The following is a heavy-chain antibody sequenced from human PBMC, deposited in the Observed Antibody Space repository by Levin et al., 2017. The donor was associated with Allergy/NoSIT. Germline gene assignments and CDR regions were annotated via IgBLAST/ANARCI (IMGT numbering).Heavy chain of an antibody. CDR3: AREDGSTFDF. CDR2: IYYSGST. CDR1: GGSISGGGYH. Sequence: NTSETLSLTCTVSGGSISGGGYHWTWIRQHPETGLEWIGYIYYSGSTFYNPSLKSRLMISVDTSKNQFSLNVSSVTAADTAVYYCAREDGSTFDFWGQGALVTVAS. D-gene: IGHD2-2*03. J-gene: IGHJ4*02. V-gene: IGHV4-31*03.